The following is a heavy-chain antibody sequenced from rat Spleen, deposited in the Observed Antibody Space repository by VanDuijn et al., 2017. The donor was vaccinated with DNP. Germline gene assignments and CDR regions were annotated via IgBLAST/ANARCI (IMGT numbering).Heavy chain of an antibody. J-gene: IGHJ1*01. CDR3: ASPHNYGGYSYYWYFDF. V-gene: IGHV5-7*01. Sequence: EVLLVESDGGLVQPGRSLKLSCAVSGFTFSDYYMAWVRQAPAKGLEWVATISYNGGTPYYRDSVKGRFTISRDNAKSTLYLQMDSLRSEDTATYYCASPHNYGGYSYYWYFDFWGPGTMVTVSS. D-gene: IGHD1-11*01. CDR2: ISYNGGTP. CDR1: GFTFSDYY.